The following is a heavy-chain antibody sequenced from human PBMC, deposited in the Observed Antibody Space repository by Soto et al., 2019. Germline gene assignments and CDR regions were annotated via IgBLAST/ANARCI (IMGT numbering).Heavy chain of an antibody. CDR2: ISSNGGIT. V-gene: IGHV3-64D*06. D-gene: IGHD6-13*01. CDR3: VKDALTGDSYHPHFGY. Sequence: PGGSLIRSCSAARFIFASYAMHWLRQTPGTGLEYVSAISSNGGITYYADSVKGRFTISRDNSKNTLYLQMSSLRAEDAALYYCVKDALTGDSYHPHFGYWGQGT. J-gene: IGHJ4*02. CDR1: RFIFASYA.